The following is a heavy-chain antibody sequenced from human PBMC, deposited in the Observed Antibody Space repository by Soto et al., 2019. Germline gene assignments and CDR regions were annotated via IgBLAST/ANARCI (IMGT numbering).Heavy chain of an antibody. CDR3: ARGYCSGGSCYRPFDY. V-gene: IGHV1-69*13. Sequence: SVKVSCKASGGTFSSYAISWVRQAPGQGLEWMGGIIPIFGKANYAQKFQGRVTITADESTSTAYMELSSLRSEDTAVYYCARGYCSGGSCYRPFDYWGQGTLVTVSS. D-gene: IGHD2-15*01. CDR2: IIPIFGKA. J-gene: IGHJ4*02. CDR1: GGTFSSYA.